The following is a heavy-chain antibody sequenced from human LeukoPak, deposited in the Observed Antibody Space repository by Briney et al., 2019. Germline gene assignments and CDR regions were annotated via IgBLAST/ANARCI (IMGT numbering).Heavy chain of an antibody. V-gene: IGHV3-7*01. CDR1: GFTLSNYW. J-gene: IGHJ5*02. Sequence: PGGSLRLSCEASGFTLSNYWMTWVRQAPGKGLEWVATIKQGGSDKFYVDSVKGRFTISGDNAKNSLFLEMNSLRAEDTAVYYCARDPFDLWGQGTRVTVSS. CDR3: ARDPFDL. CDR2: IKQGGSDK.